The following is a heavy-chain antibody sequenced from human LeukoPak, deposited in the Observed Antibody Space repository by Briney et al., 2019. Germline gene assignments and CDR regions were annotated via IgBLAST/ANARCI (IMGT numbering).Heavy chain of an antibody. CDR3: VRDSYDFWSGYSAVDY. CDR2: ISTSSNTI. CDR1: GFTFSSYS. V-gene: IGHV3-48*01. Sequence: GGSLRLSCAASGFTFSSYSMNWVRQAPGKGLEWVSYISTSSNTIYYADSVKGRFTISRDNAKNSLYLQMNSLRAEDTAVYYCVRDSYDFWSGYSAVDYWGQGTLVTVSS. J-gene: IGHJ4*02. D-gene: IGHD3-3*01.